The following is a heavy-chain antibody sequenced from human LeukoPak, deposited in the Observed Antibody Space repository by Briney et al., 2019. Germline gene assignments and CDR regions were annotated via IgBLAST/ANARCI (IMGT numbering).Heavy chain of an antibody. D-gene: IGHD3-16*01. CDR3: AKAPGEWPYAFDI. J-gene: IGHJ3*02. CDR2: ISGSGGST. V-gene: IGHV3-23*01. Sequence: GGSLRLSCAASGFTFSGYAMSWVRQAPGKGLEWVSAISGSGGSTYYADSVKGRFTISRDNSKNTLYLQMNSLRAEDTAVYYCAKAPGEWPYAFDIWGQGTMVTVSS. CDR1: GFTFSGYA.